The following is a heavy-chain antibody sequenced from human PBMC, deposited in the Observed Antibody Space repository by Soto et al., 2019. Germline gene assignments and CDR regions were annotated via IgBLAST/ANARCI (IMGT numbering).Heavy chain of an antibody. CDR1: GGSISSGGYS. CDR2: IYHSGST. J-gene: IGHJ5*02. CDR3: ARGLGSAMPFDP. D-gene: IGHD2-2*01. V-gene: IGHV4-30-2*01. Sequence: SETLSLTCAVSGGSISSGGYSWSWIRQPPGKGLEWIGYIYHSGSTYYNPSLKSRVTISVDRSKNQFSLKLSSVTAADTAVYYRARGLGSAMPFDPWGQGTLVTVSS.